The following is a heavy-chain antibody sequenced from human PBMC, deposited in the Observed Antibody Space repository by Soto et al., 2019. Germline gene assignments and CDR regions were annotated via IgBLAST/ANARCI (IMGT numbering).Heavy chain of an antibody. V-gene: IGHV3-11*05. D-gene: IGHD5-12*01. CDR2: ISSSSSYT. Sequence: GGSLRLSCAASGFTFSDYYMSWIRQAPGKGLEWVSYISSSSSYTNYADSVKGRFTISRDNAKNSLYLQMNSLRAEDTAVYYCARDGSGYDPYYWGQGTLVTVSS. J-gene: IGHJ4*02. CDR1: GFTFSDYY. CDR3: ARDGSGYDPYY.